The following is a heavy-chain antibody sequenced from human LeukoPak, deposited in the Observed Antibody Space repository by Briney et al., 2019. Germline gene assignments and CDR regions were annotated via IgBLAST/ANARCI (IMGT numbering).Heavy chain of an antibody. CDR3: AREIAATPDYYYGMDV. D-gene: IGHD2-15*01. CDR2: INSDGRST. J-gene: IGHJ6*02. CDR1: GFTFSSYW. V-gene: IGHV3-74*01. Sequence: GGSLRLSCAASGFTFSSYWMHWVRQAPGKGLVWVSRINSDGRSTSYADSVKGRFTISRDNAKNTLYLQMNSLRAEDTAVYYCAREIAATPDYYYGMDVWGQGTTVTVSS.